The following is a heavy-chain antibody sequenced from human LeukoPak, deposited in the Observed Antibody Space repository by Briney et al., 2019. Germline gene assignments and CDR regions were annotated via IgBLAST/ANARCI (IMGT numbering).Heavy chain of an antibody. CDR1: GFTFSSYA. CDR2: ISYDGSNK. V-gene: IGHV3-30-3*01. D-gene: IGHD4-11*01. J-gene: IGHJ1*01. CDR3: ARVRLPTPYAEYFQH. Sequence: PGGSLRLSCAASGFTFSSYAMHWVRQAPGKGLEWVAVISYDGSNKYYADSVKGRFTISRDNSKNTLYLQMNSLRAEDTAVYYCARVRLPTPYAEYFQHWGQGTLVTVSS.